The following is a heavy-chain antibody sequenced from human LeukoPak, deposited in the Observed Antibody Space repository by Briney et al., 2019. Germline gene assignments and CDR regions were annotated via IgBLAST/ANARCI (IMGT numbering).Heavy chain of an antibody. CDR3: AREGGIAAAGKGNWFDP. J-gene: IGHJ5*02. CDR2: IKQDGSEK. Sequence: QSGGSLRLSCAASGFTFSSYWMSWVRQAPGKGLEWVANIKQDGSEKYYVDSVKGRFTISRDNAKNSLYLQMNSLRAEDTAVYYCAREGGIAAAGKGNWFDPWGQGTLVTVSS. CDR1: GFTFSSYW. V-gene: IGHV3-7*01. D-gene: IGHD6-13*01.